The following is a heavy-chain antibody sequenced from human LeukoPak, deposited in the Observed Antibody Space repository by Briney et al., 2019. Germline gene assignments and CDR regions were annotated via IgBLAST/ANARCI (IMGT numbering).Heavy chain of an antibody. CDR2: IHSGST. J-gene: IGHJ6*02. V-gene: IGHV4-59*11. D-gene: IGHD1-26*01. Sequence: SETLSLTCTVSGGSISSHYWNWIRQPPGKGLEWVGYIHSGSTNYNPSLKSRVTISVGTSKNQFSLKLSSVTAADTAVYYCARRPWGGMDVWGQGNTVTVSS. CDR3: ARRPWGGMDV. CDR1: GGSISSHY.